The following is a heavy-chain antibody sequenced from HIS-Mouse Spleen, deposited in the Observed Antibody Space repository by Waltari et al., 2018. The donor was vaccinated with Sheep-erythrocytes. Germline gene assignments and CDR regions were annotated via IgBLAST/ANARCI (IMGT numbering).Heavy chain of an antibody. CDR3: ARLYYYDSSGYYFDY. Sequence: QLQLQESGPGLVKPSETLSLTCTVSGGSISSSSYYWGWICQPPGKGLEWIGSIYYSGSTYYNPSLKSRVTISVDTSKNQFSLKLSSVTAADTAVYYCARLYYYDSSGYYFDYWGQGTLVTVSS. CDR2: IYYSGST. D-gene: IGHD3-22*01. CDR1: GGSISSSSYY. J-gene: IGHJ4*02. V-gene: IGHV4-39*01.